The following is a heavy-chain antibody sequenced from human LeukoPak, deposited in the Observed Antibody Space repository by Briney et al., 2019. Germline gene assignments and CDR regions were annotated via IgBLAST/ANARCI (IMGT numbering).Heavy chain of an antibody. J-gene: IGHJ4*02. CDR2: ISAYNGNT. D-gene: IGHD5-12*01. V-gene: IGHV1-18*01. CDR1: GYTFTSYG. CDR3: ARGAHFGGYSGYGY. Sequence: ASVKVSCKASGYTFTSYGMSWVRQAPGQGLEWMGWISAYNGNTNYAQKLQGRVTMTTDTSTSTAYMELRSLRSDDTAVYYCARGAHFGGYSGYGYWGQGTLVTVSP.